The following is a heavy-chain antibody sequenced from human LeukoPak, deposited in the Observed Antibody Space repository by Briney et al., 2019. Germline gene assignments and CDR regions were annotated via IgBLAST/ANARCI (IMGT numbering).Heavy chain of an antibody. Sequence: GGSLRLSCAASGFTFDDYAMHWVRQAPGKGLEWVSGISWNSGSIGYADSVKGRFTISRDNAKNSLYLRMNSLRAEDTALYYCAKGSSGWPPDQFDYWGQGTLVTVSS. CDR2: ISWNSGSI. CDR3: AKGSSGWPPDQFDY. D-gene: IGHD6-19*01. J-gene: IGHJ4*02. CDR1: GFTFDDYA. V-gene: IGHV3-9*01.